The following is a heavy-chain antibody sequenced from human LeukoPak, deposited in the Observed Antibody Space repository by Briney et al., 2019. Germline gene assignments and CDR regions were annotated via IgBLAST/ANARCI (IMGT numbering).Heavy chain of an antibody. D-gene: IGHD3-22*01. Sequence: GGSLRLSCAASGFTFSSYSMNWVRQAPGKGLEWVSSISSSSSYIYYADSVKGRFTISRDNSKNTLFLQMSSLRAEDTAVYYCAEGGYKYDSSGHNYFDYWGQGTLVAVSS. CDR1: GFTFSSYS. J-gene: IGHJ4*02. CDR2: ISSSSSYI. V-gene: IGHV3-21*06. CDR3: AEGGYKYDSSGHNYFDY.